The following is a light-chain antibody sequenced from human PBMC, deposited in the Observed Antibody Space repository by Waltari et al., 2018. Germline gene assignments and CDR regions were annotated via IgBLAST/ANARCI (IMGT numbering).Light chain of an antibody. CDR2: EVS. Sequence: QSALTKPASVSGSPGQSITISCTGTSSDVGGYNYVSWYQQHPGKAPKRMIYEVSNRPSGVSNRFSGSKSGNTASLTISGLQAEDEADYYCSSYTSSKGVFGGGTKLTVL. V-gene: IGLV2-14*01. J-gene: IGLJ2*01. CDR3: SSYTSSKGV. CDR1: SSDVGGYNY.